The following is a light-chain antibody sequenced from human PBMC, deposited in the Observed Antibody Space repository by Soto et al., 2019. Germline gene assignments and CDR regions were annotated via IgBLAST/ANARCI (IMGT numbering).Light chain of an antibody. CDR3: QQYETFSGT. CDR2: DAS. J-gene: IGKJ1*01. Sequence: DIEITQSHSTLSASVGDTVAVTCRASQSVSGWLAWYQQKPGEAPKLLIYDASALPRGVPSRFSGSGSGTKFTLTIASLQPDDFATYYCQQYETFSGTFGPGTKVDIK. CDR1: QSVSGW. V-gene: IGKV1-5*01.